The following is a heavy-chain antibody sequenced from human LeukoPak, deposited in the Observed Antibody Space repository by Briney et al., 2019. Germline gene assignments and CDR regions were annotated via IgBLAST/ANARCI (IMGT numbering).Heavy chain of an antibody. D-gene: IGHD3-10*01. CDR3: AKDYLWFGEALLYYYYYMDV. CDR2: IRYDGSNK. Sequence: GGSLRLSCAASGFTFSSYGMGWVRQAPGKGREWVAFIRYDGSNKYYAGSVKGRFTISRENSKNTLYLQMNSLRAEDTAVYYCAKDYLWFGEALLYYYYYMDVWGKGTTVTISS. V-gene: IGHV3-30*02. CDR1: GFTFSSYG. J-gene: IGHJ6*03.